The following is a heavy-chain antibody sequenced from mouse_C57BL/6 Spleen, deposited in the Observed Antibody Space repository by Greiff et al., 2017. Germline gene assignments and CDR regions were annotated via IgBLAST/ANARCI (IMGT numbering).Heavy chain of an antibody. J-gene: IGHJ2*01. V-gene: IGHV5-17*01. Sequence: DVKLVESGGGLVKPGGSLKLSCAASGFTFSDYGMHWVRQAPEKGLEWVAYISSGSSTNYYADTVKGRFTISRDNAKNTLFLQMTSLRSEDTAMYYCARPEWEGGFDYWGQGTTLTVSS. CDR2: ISSGSSTN. CDR1: GFTFSDYG. D-gene: IGHD1-3*01. CDR3: ARPEWEGGFDY.